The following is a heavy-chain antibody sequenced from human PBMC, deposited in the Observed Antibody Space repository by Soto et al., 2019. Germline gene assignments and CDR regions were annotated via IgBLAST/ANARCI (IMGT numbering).Heavy chain of an antibody. J-gene: IGHJ6*02. CDR2: TGRSLYPI. Sequence: HVQLVESGGGLVEPGGSLRLSCAASGFSFSDYYVNWIRQAPGKGLEWISYTGRSLYPIYYADSVKGRFSISRDSAKKSVWLQMSSLRVEDAAVYYCARDNRSFWNGYYRRYDYYGMDVWGRGTTVIVSS. CDR3: ARDNRSFWNGYYRRYDYYGMDV. D-gene: IGHD3-3*01. CDR1: GFSFSDYY. V-gene: IGHV3-11*01.